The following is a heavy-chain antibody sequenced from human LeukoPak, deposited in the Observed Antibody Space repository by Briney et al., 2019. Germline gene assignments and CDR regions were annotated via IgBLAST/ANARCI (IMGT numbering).Heavy chain of an antibody. CDR1: GGTFSSYA. V-gene: IGHV1-69*05. D-gene: IGHD1-26*01. J-gene: IGHJ4*02. Sequence: ASVKVSCKASGGTFSSYAISWVRQAPGQGLEWMGGIIPIFGTANYAQKFQGRVTITTDESTSTAYMELSSLRSEDTAVYYCARVGLSGSLSYFDYWGQGTLVTVSS. CDR2: IIPIFGTA. CDR3: ARVGLSGSLSYFDY.